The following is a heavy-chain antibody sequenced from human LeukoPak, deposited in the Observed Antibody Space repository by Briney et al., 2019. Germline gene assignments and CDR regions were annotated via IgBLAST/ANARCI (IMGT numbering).Heavy chain of an antibody. J-gene: IGHJ3*01. CDR3: ASLKGGSGV. V-gene: IGHV1-69-2*01. D-gene: IGHD6-19*01. Sequence: ATVKISCKVSGYTFTDYYMHWVQQAPGKGLEWMGLVDPENGETTYAETFQGRVTITADKSTDTAYMELSSLRSEDTAVYYCASLKGGSGVWGQGTMVTVSS. CDR1: GYTFTDYY. CDR2: VDPENGET.